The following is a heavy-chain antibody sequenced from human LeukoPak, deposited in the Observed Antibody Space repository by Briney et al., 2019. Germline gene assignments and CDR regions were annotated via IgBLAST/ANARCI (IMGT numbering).Heavy chain of an antibody. D-gene: IGHD5-12*01. V-gene: IGHV3-30*04. Sequence: GGSLILSCAASGFTFSSYAMHWVRQAPGKGLEWVTVISYDGSNKYYADSVKGRFTISRDNSKNTLYLQMNSLRAEDTAVYYCARDIDDSGYDPQGAFDYWGQGTLVTVSS. CDR2: ISYDGSNK. CDR3: ARDIDDSGYDPQGAFDY. J-gene: IGHJ4*02. CDR1: GFTFSSYA.